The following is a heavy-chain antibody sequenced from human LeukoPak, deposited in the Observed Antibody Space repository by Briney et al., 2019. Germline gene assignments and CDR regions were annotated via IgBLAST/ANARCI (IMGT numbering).Heavy chain of an antibody. CDR3: AMTHAAAGGGWRAFDI. CDR1: GGSISSGGYY. CDR2: IYHSGST. J-gene: IGHJ3*02. Sequence: SETLSLTCTVSGGSISSGGYYWSWIRQPPGKGLEWIGYIYHSGSTYYNSSLKSRVTISVDRSKNQFSLKLSSVTAADTAVYYCAMTHAAAGGGWRAFDIWGQGTMVTVSS. D-gene: IGHD6-13*01. V-gene: IGHV4-30-2*01.